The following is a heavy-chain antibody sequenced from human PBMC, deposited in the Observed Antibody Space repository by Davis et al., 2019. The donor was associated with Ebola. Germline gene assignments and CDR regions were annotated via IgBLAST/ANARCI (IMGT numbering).Heavy chain of an antibody. CDR1: GFTFSDYY. Sequence: PGGSLRLSCAASGFTFSDYYMSWIRQAPGKGLEWVSYISSSGSTIYYADSVKGRFTISRDNAKNSLYLQMNSLRAEDTAVYYCARVIRWFGELSCMDVWGKGTTVTVSS. V-gene: IGHV3-11*01. CDR2: ISSSGSTI. D-gene: IGHD3-10*01. CDR3: ARVIRWFGELSCMDV. J-gene: IGHJ6*04.